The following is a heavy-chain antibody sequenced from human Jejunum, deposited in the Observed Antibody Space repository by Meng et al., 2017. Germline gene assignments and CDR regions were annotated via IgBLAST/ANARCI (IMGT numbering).Heavy chain of an antibody. CDR2: INQDGSVK. CDR3: TRPRLMGEIYDF. CDR1: ELTLSTHW. D-gene: IGHD3-16*01. Sequence: GESLKISCAASELTLSTHWLTWVRQAPGKGPECVANINQDGSVKFYLDSVKGRFTVSRDNAKNSLYLQMNSLRAEDTAVYYCTRPRLMGEIYDFWGQGTQVTVSS. J-gene: IGHJ4*02. V-gene: IGHV3-7*01.